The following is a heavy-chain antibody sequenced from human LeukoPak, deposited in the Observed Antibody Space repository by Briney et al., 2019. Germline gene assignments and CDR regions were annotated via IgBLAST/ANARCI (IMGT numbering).Heavy chain of an antibody. D-gene: IGHD3-22*01. CDR1: GFTFSSYS. Sequence: GGSLRLSCAASGFTFSSYSMNWVRQAPGKGLEWVSYISSSSSTIYYADSVKGRFTISRDNAKNSLYLQMNSLRAEDTAVYYCARNANYYDSSGDFDYWGQGTLVTVYS. J-gene: IGHJ4*02. CDR3: ARNANYYDSSGDFDY. V-gene: IGHV3-48*01. CDR2: ISSSSSTI.